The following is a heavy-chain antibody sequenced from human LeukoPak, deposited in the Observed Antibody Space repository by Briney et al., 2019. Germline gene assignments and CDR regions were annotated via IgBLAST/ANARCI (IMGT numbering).Heavy chain of an antibody. J-gene: IGHJ4*02. V-gene: IGHV5-51*01. CDR1: GYSFTSYW. CDR3: ARQFSYGDPDY. D-gene: IGHD4-17*01. CDR2: IYPGDSDT. Sequence: GESLKISCKGSGYSFTSYWIGWVRPMPGKGVEWMGIIYPGDSDTRYSPSFQGQVTISADKSISTAYLQWSGLKASDTAMYYCARQFSYGDPDYWGQGTLVTVSS.